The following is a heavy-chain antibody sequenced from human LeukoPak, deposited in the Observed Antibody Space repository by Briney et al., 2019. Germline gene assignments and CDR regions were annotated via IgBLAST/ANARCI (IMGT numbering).Heavy chain of an antibody. J-gene: IGHJ4*02. CDR1: GFTFSSYA. CDR2: ISGSGGST. CDR3: ARDSRSGGFDY. D-gene: IGHD6-6*01. Sequence: GGSLRLSCAASGFTFSSYAMSWVRQAPGKGLEWVSAISGSGGSTYYADSVKGRFTISRDNMKNSLYLQMNSLRAEDTAVYYCARDSRSGGFDYWGQGTLVTVSS. V-gene: IGHV3-23*01.